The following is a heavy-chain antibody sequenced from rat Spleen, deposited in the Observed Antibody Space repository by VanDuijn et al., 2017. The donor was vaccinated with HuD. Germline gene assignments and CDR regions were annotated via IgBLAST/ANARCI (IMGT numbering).Heavy chain of an antibody. CDR2: ISYDGSSI. D-gene: IGHD4-1*01. Sequence: EVQLVESGGGLVQPGRSLKLSCAASGFTFSDYYMAWVRQAPKKGLEWVATISYDGSSIYYRDSVKGRFTISRDNAKSTLYLQMDSLRSEDTATYYFARPSGGLAYWGQGTLVTVSS. CDR3: ARPSGGLAY. CDR1: GFTFSDYY. V-gene: IGHV5-7*01. J-gene: IGHJ3*01.